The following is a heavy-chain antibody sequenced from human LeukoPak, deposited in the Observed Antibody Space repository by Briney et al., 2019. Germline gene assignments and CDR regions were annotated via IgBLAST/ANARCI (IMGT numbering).Heavy chain of an antibody. Sequence: ASVKVSCKASGYSFTDYYIHWVRQAPGQGLEWMGGFEPEDGETIYAQEFQGRVTMTEDTSTDTAYMELSSLRSEDTAVYYCATNSRYYCSGGSCYSANYYMDVWGKGTTVTVSS. D-gene: IGHD2-15*01. CDR2: FEPEDGET. V-gene: IGHV1-24*01. J-gene: IGHJ6*03. CDR1: GYSFTDYY. CDR3: ATNSRYYCSGGSCYSANYYMDV.